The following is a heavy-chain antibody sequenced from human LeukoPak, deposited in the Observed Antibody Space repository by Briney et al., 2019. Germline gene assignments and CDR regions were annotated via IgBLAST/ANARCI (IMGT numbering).Heavy chain of an antibody. Sequence: ASVKVSCKASGYTFTGYYMHWVRQAPGQGLEWMGWINPNSGGTNYAQKFQGRVTMTRDTSISTAYMELSRLRSDDTAVYYCARDLIGYCSGGSCYGHPWGRGTLVTVSS. CDR3: ARDLIGYCSGGSCYGHP. D-gene: IGHD2-15*01. CDR2: INPNSGGT. J-gene: IGHJ5*02. V-gene: IGHV1-2*02. CDR1: GYTFTGYY.